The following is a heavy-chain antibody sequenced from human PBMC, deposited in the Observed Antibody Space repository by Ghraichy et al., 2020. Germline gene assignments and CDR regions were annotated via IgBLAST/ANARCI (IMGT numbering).Heavy chain of an antibody. CDR3: AKAPGTTQDAFDI. CDR2: ISGSGGST. Sequence: LSLTCAASGFTFSSYAMSWVRQAPGKGLEWVSAISGSGGSTYYADSVKGRFTISRDNSKNTLYLQMNSLRAEDTAVYYCAKAPGTTQDAFDIWGQGTMVTVSS. V-gene: IGHV3-23*01. D-gene: IGHD4-17*01. J-gene: IGHJ3*02. CDR1: GFTFSSYA.